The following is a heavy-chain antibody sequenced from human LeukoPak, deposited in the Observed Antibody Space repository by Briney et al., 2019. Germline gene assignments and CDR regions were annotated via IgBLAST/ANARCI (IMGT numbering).Heavy chain of an antibody. D-gene: IGHD1-20*01. CDR2: ISGSGGST. Sequence: PGGSLGLSCAASGFTFSSYAMSWVRQAPGKGLEWVSAISGSGGSTYYADSVKGRFTISRDNSKNTLYLQMNSLRAEDTAVYYCAKDQGGGYNWNLNWFDPWGQGTLVTVSS. J-gene: IGHJ5*02. V-gene: IGHV3-23*01. CDR3: AKDQGGGYNWNLNWFDP. CDR1: GFTFSSYA.